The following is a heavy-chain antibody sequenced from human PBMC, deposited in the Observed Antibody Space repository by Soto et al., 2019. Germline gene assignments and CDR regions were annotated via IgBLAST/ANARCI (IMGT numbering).Heavy chain of an antibody. D-gene: IGHD6-6*01. Sequence: EVQLLESGGGLVQPGGSLRLSCAASGFTFSSYAMSWVRQAPGKGLEWVSAISGSGGSTYYADSVKGRFTISRYNSKNTLYPQINSLRTEDTAVYYCAKRPEGWYFPLWGRGTLVTVSS. CDR3: AKRPEGWYFPL. CDR1: GFTFSSYA. CDR2: ISGSGGST. J-gene: IGHJ2*01. V-gene: IGHV3-23*01.